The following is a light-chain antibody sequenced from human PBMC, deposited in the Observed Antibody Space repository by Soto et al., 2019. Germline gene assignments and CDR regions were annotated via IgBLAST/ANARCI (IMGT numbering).Light chain of an antibody. J-gene: IGKJ3*01. V-gene: IGKV1-39*01. Sequence: DIQMTQSPSSLSASVGDRVTITCRASQSISSYLNWYQQKPGKAPNLLIYAASNLQSGVPSRFSVRGSRTDFTLTISSLQPEDFATYYCQQSYSTPPFTFGPGTKVDIK. CDR3: QQSYSTPPFT. CDR2: AAS. CDR1: QSISSY.